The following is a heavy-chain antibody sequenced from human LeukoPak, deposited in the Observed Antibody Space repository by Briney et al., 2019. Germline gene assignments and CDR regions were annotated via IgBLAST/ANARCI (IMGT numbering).Heavy chain of an antibody. CDR1: GGSISSSSYY. J-gene: IGHJ3*02. D-gene: IGHD7-27*01. CDR3: ARLSSAVTGDLLSLAFDI. CDR2: IYYSGST. V-gene: IGHV4-39*01. Sequence: SETLSLTCTVSGGSISSSSYYWGWIRQPPGKGLEWIGSIYYSGSTYYNPSLKSRVTISVDTSKNQFSLKLSSVTAAGTAVYYCARLSSAVTGDLLSLAFDIWGQGTMVTVSS.